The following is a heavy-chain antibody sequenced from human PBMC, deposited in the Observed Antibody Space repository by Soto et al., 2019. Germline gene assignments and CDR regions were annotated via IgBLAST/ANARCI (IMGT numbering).Heavy chain of an antibody. CDR3: AKDRLGDYYYYGMDV. CDR1: GFTFSRYA. Sequence: EVQLLQSGGGLVQPGGSLRLSCVGSGFTFSRYAMIWVRQTPGKGLEWVSGIGDRGTTTYYADSVTGRFTISRDNAGNTLFLRMTSLRAEDTAVYYCAKDRLGDYYYYGMDVWGQGTTVTVS. D-gene: IGHD4-17*01. CDR2: IGDRGTTT. J-gene: IGHJ6*02. V-gene: IGHV3-23*01.